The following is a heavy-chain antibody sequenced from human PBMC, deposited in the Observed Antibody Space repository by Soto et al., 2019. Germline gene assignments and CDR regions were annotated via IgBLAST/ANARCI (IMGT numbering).Heavy chain of an antibody. CDR3: ARIRIAAAGTPYYYYMDV. J-gene: IGHJ6*03. V-gene: IGHV2-70*11. D-gene: IGHD6-13*01. CDR1: GFSLSTSGMC. CDR2: IDWDDDK. Sequence: SGPTLVNPTQTLTLTCTFSGFSLSTSGMCVSWIRQPPGKALEWLARIDWDDDKYYSTSLKTRLTISKDTSKNQVVLTMTSMDPVDTATYYCARIRIAAAGTPYYYYMDVWGKGTTVTVSS.